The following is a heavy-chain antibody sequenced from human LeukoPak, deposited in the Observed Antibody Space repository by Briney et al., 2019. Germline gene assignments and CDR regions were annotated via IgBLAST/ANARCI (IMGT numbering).Heavy chain of an antibody. CDR1: GCTFSSYA. J-gene: IGHJ4*02. V-gene: IGHV3-30*04. CDR3: ERDSTYYYASGSSGRHYFDC. Sequence: PGRSLRLSCAASGCTFSSYAMHWVRQAPGKGLDWVAVISYDGGITNYADSVKGRFTISRDHSKNSLYLQLNSLRAEDEAVYYCERDSTYYYASGSSGRHYFDCWGQGTLVSVSS. D-gene: IGHD3-10*01. CDR2: ISYDGGIT.